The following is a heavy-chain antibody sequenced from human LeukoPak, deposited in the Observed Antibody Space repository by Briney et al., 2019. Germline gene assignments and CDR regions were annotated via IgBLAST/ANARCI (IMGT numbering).Heavy chain of an antibody. CDR3: ARDTYGLDV. CDR1: GFSFSSYS. CDR2: ISSGSGTI. J-gene: IGHJ6*02. V-gene: IGHV3-48*01. Sequence: GGSLRLSCAASGFSFSSYSMNWGRQAPGKGLEWLSYISSGSGTIYSSDSVKGRLTISRDNSKNILYLQMNSLRAEDTAVFYCARDTYGLDVWGQGTTVTVSS.